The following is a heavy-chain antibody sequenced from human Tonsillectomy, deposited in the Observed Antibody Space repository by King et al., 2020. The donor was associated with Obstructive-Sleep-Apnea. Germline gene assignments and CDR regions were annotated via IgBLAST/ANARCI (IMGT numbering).Heavy chain of an antibody. J-gene: IGHJ4*02. V-gene: IGHV4-38-2*02. CDR3: ARGIAAESGIDS. D-gene: IGHD2-21*01. CDR2: VSHSGTT. CDR1: GYSVGSGYF. Sequence: VQLQESGPGLVKPSETLSLICTVSGYSVGSGYFWGWIRQPPGRGLEYIAAVSHSGTTFYNPSLESRVTISLDTSQNQFSLKLRSVSAADTAVYYCARGIAAESGIDSWGQGTLVTVSS.